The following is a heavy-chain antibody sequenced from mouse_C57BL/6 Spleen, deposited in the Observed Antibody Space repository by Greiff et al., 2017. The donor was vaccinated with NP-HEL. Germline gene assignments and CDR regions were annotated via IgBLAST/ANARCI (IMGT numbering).Heavy chain of an antibody. J-gene: IGHJ3*01. D-gene: IGHD2-4*01. V-gene: IGHV5-9*01. CDR1: GFTFSSYT. CDR2: ISGGGGNT. Sequence: EVQGVESGGGLVKPGGSLKLSCAASGFTFSSYTMSWVRQTPEKRLEWVATISGGGGNTYYPDSVKGRFTISRDNAKNTLYLQMSSLRSEDTALYYCARRSLYDSFAYWGQGTLVTVSA. CDR3: ARRSLYDSFAY.